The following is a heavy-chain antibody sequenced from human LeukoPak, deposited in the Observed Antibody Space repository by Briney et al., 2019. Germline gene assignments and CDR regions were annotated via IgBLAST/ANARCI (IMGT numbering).Heavy chain of an antibody. D-gene: IGHD3-10*01. CDR2: IYYSGST. V-gene: IGHV4-59*12. Sequence: PSETLSLTCTVSGGSISSYYWSWIRQPPGKGLEWIGYIYYSGSTTYNPSLKSRITMSLDTSKNQFSLKLSSVTAADSAVYYCARSMLRGLIFFDYWGQGSLVTVSS. CDR3: ARSMLRGLIFFDY. CDR1: GGSISSYY. J-gene: IGHJ4*02.